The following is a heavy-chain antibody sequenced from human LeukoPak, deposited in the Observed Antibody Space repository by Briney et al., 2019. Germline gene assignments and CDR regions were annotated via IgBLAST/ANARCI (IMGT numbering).Heavy chain of an antibody. CDR2: IYYSGST. J-gene: IGHJ4*02. CDR3: ARAPLDCSSTSCYTGPADY. D-gene: IGHD2-2*02. V-gene: IGHV4-31*03. Sequence: PSETLSLTCTVSGGSISSGGYYWSWIRQHPGKGLEWIGYIYYSGSTYYNPSLKSRVTISVDTSKNQFSPKLSSVTAADTAVYYCARAPLDCSSTSCYTGPADYWGQGTLVTVSS. CDR1: GGSISSGGYY.